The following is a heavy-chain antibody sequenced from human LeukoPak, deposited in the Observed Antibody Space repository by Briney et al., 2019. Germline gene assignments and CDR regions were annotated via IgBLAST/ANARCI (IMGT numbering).Heavy chain of an antibody. D-gene: IGHD2-2*01. CDR2: IYHSGST. J-gene: IGHJ3*02. V-gene: IGHV4-4*02. Sequence: PSGTLSLTCAVSGGSISSSNWWSWVRQPPGKGLEWIGEIYHSGSTNYNPSLKSRVTTSVDKSKNQFSLKLSSVTAADTAVYYCARVGCSSTSCYGDAFDIWGQGTMVTVSS. CDR3: ARVGCSSTSCYGDAFDI. CDR1: GGSISSSNW.